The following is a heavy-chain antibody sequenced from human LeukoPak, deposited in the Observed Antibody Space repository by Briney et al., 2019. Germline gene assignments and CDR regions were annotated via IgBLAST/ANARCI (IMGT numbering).Heavy chain of an antibody. J-gene: IGHJ4*02. CDR2: INWNGGST. D-gene: IGHD3-10*01. Sequence: PGGSLRLSCAASPFTFSSYGMSWVRQAPEKGLEWVSGINWNGGSTGYADSVKGRFTISRDNAKNSLYLQMNSLRAEDTALYYCARDWLDSYYGSGEGGDWGQGTLVTVSS. CDR1: PFTFSSYG. V-gene: IGHV3-20*04. CDR3: ARDWLDSYYGSGEGGD.